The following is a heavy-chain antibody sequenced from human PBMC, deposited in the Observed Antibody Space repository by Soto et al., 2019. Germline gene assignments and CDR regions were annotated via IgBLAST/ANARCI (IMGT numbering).Heavy chain of an antibody. CDR1: GFTFDDYA. D-gene: IGHD2-21*02. Sequence: EVQLVESGGGLVQPGRSLRLSCAASGFTFDDYAMHWVRQAPGKGLEWVSGISWNSGSIGYADSVKGRFTISRDNAKNSLYLQMNSLRAEDTALYYCATQGDSGAFDIWGQGTMVTVSS. V-gene: IGHV3-9*01. CDR3: ATQGDSGAFDI. J-gene: IGHJ3*02. CDR2: ISWNSGSI.